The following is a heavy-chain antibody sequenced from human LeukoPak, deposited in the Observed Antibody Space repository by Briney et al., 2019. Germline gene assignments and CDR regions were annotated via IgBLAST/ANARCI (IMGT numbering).Heavy chain of an antibody. CDR3: AKDWARGSSGWTFDY. J-gene: IGHJ4*02. Sequence: GGSLRLSCAASGFTFSSYAMSWVRQAPGKGLEWVSAISGSGGSTYYADSVKGRFTISRDNSKNTLYLQMNSLRAEDTAVYYCAKDWARGSSGWTFDYWGQGTLVTVSS. CDR2: ISGSGGST. CDR1: GFTFSSYA. D-gene: IGHD6-19*01. V-gene: IGHV3-23*01.